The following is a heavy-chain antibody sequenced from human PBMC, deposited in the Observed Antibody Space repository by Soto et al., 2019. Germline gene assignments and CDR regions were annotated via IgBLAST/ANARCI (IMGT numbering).Heavy chain of an antibody. D-gene: IGHD3-10*01. J-gene: IGHJ6*02. CDR1: GFTFSSYA. CDR2: ISYDGSNK. Sequence: QVQLVESGGGVVQPGRSLRLSCAASGFTFSSYAMHWVRQAPGKGLEWVAVISYDGSNKYYADSVKGRFTISRDNSKNTLYLQINSLRAEDTAVYYCARDRSEVRGVINAEYYYYYYGMDVWGQGTTVTVSS. CDR3: ARDRSEVRGVINAEYYYYYYGMDV. V-gene: IGHV3-30-3*01.